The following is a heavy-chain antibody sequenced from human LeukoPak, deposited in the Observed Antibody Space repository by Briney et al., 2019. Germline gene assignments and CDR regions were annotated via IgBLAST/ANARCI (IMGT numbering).Heavy chain of an antibody. Sequence: GGSLRLSCAASGFTFSIYSMSWVRQAPGKGLEWAANINPDGSEKYYLDSVKGRMTISRDNAKNALYLQMNSLRAEDTAVYYCAELGITMIGGVWGKGTTVTISS. CDR3: AELGITMIGGV. J-gene: IGHJ6*04. D-gene: IGHD3-10*02. CDR1: GFTFSIYS. V-gene: IGHV3-7*01. CDR2: INPDGSEK.